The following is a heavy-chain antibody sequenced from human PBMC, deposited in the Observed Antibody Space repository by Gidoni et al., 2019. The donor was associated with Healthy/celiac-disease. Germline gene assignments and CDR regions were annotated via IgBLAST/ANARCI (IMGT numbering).Heavy chain of an antibody. CDR3: AKAGGFITMVRGVIITYAFDI. V-gene: IGHV3-9*01. CDR2: ISWNSGSI. Sequence: RQAPGKGLEWVSGISWNSGSIGYADSVKGRFTISRDNAKNSLYLQMNSLRAEDTALYYCAKAGGFITMVRGVIITYAFDIWGQGTMVTVSS. D-gene: IGHD3-10*01. J-gene: IGHJ3*02.